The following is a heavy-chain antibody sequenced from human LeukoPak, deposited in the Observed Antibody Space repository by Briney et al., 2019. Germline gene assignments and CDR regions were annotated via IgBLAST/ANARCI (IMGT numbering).Heavy chain of an antibody. J-gene: IGHJ4*02. Sequence: SVKVSCKASGGTFSNHAISWVRQAPGQGLEWMGGIIPIVGTTNYAQKFQGRVTITADKSTSTAYMELSSLRSEDTAVYYCARGGYDSSGYYYLGKPYFDYWGQGTLVTVSS. CDR1: GGTFSNHA. D-gene: IGHD3-22*01. V-gene: IGHV1-69*06. CDR2: IIPIVGTT. CDR3: ARGGYDSSGYYYLGKPYFDY.